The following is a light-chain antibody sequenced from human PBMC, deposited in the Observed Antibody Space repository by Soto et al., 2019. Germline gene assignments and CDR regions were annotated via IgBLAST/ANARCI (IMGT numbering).Light chain of an antibody. CDR3: QERSDWYS. CDR2: DVS. J-gene: IGKJ2*01. Sequence: EIVLTQSPATLSLSPGERATLSCRAGQSVRGFLAWYQQKPGQPPRLLIYDVSKRATGIPARFSGGGSGTDFTLTISSLEPEDFAVYYCQERSDWYSFGQGTKLEI. V-gene: IGKV3-11*01. CDR1: QSVRGF.